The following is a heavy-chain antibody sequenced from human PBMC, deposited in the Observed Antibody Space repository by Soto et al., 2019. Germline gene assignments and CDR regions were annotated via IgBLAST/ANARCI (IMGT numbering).Heavy chain of an antibody. J-gene: IGHJ4*02. D-gene: IGHD5-12*01. CDR2: LKSKTDGGTT. CDR3: TTDGRGYSGYDSWTDYGDYDGPDY. CDR1: GFTFSNAW. Sequence: EVQLVESGGGLVKPGGSLRLSCAASGFTFSNAWMSWVRQAPGKGLEWVGRLKSKTDGGTTDYAAPVNGRVTISRDDSKNTLYLQMNSLKTEDTAVYYCTTDGRGYSGYDSWTDYGDYDGPDYWGQGTLVTVSS. V-gene: IGHV3-15*01.